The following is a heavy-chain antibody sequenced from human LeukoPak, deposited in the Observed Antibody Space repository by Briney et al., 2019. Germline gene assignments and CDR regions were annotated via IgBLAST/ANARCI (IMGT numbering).Heavy chain of an antibody. CDR3: ATMTTFDP. J-gene: IGHJ5*02. V-gene: IGHV1-69-2*01. Sequence: GASVKVSCKAFGYTFTDYYIHWVKEAPGKGLEWMGRVDPEDGETTYAEKFQGRVTITADTSTDTAYMELNNLRSVDTAVYYCATMTTFDPWGQGTLVTVSP. D-gene: IGHD4-11*01. CDR2: VDPEDGET. CDR1: GYTFTDYY.